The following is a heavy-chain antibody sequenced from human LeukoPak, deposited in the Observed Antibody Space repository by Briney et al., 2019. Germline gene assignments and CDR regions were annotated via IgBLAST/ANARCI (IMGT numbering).Heavy chain of an antibody. D-gene: IGHD3-22*01. CDR1: GFTFSRYS. Sequence: PGGSLRLSCAASGFTFSRYSMNWVRQAPGKGLEWVAVISYDGSNKYYADSVKGRFTISRDNAKNSLYLQMNSLRAEDTAVYYCARVVIKKYYMDVWGKGTTVTISS. CDR2: ISYDGSNK. CDR3: ARVVIKKYYMDV. V-gene: IGHV3-30*03. J-gene: IGHJ6*03.